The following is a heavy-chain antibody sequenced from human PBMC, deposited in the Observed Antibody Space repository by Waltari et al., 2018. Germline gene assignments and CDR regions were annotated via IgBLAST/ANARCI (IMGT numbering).Heavy chain of an antibody. Sequence: EVQLVESGGGLIQPGGSLRLSCAASGFTVSSNYMSWVRQAPGKGLEWVANIKQDGSEKYYVDSVKGRFTISRDNAKNALYLQMNSLRAEDTAVYYCARDHRNAFDIWGQGTMVTVSS. J-gene: IGHJ3*02. V-gene: IGHV3-7*01. CDR1: GFTVSSNY. CDR3: ARDHRNAFDI. CDR2: IKQDGSEK.